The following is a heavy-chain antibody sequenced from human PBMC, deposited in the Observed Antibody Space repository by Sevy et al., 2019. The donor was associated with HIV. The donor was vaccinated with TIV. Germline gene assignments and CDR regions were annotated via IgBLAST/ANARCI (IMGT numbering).Heavy chain of an antibody. D-gene: IGHD2-15*01. J-gene: IGHJ6*02. CDR3: ARVVAYCTGGTCFPGYYYGMDV. CDR2: ISSSSSSI. CDR1: GFTFSSYN. V-gene: IGHV3-21*01. Sequence: GGSLRLSCAASGFTFSSYNMNWVRQAPGKGLEWVSSISSSSSSIYYADSVRGGFTISRDNAKNSLYLQMNSLRAEDTALYYCARVVAYCTGGTCFPGYYYGMDVWGQGTTVTVSS.